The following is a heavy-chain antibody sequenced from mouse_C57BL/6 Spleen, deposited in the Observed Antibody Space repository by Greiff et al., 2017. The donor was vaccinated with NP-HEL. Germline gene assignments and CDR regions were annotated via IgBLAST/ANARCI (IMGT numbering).Heavy chain of an antibody. D-gene: IGHD2-5*01. J-gene: IGHJ4*01. Sequence: QVQLKQPGAELVKPGASVKLSCKASGYTFTSYWMQWVKQRPGQGLEWIGEIDPSDSYTNYNQKFKGKATLTVDTSSSTAYMQLSSLTSEDSAVYYCARGGSNYAGMDYWGQGTSVTVSS. CDR1: GYTFTSYW. V-gene: IGHV1-50*01. CDR3: ARGGSNYAGMDY. CDR2: IDPSDSYT.